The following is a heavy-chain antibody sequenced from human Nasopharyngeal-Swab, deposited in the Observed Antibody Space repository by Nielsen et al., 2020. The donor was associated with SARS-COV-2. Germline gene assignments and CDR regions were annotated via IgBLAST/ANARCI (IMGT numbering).Heavy chain of an antibody. J-gene: IGHJ5*01. D-gene: IGHD1-7*01. CDR2: ISGSGGST. V-gene: IGHV3-23*01. CDR3: ARDHKNWNFPNWFDP. Sequence: GESLKISCAASGFTFSSYAMNWVRQAPGKGLEWVSAISGSGGSTYYADSMKGRFTISRDNSKNTLYLQMNNLRAEDTAVYYCARDHKNWNFPNWFDPWGQGTLVTVSS. CDR1: GFTFSSYA.